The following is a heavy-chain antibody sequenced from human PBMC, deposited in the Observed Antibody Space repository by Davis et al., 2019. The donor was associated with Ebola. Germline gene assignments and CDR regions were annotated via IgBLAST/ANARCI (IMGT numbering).Heavy chain of an antibody. Sequence: ASVKVSCKASGYTFTSYGISWVRQAPGHGLEWMGWISAYNGNTNYAQKLQGRVTMTTDTSTSTAYMELRSLRSDDTAVYYCARCYGDYGYYYYGMDVWGQGTTVTVSS. CDR1: GYTFTSYG. CDR2: ISAYNGNT. V-gene: IGHV1-18*01. J-gene: IGHJ6*02. D-gene: IGHD4-17*01. CDR3: ARCYGDYGYYYYGMDV.